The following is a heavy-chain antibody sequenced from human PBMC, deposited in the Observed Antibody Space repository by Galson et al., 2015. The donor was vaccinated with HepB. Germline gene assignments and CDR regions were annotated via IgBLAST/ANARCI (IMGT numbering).Heavy chain of an antibody. V-gene: IGHV1-2*02. CDR2: INPSGGST. D-gene: IGHD1-26*01. CDR3: ARGGVRGGAFDI. J-gene: IGHJ3*02. CDR1: GYTFTSYY. Sequence: SVKVSCKASGYTFTSYYMHWVRQAPGQGLEWMGIINPSGGSTNYAQKFQGRVTMTRDTSISTAYMELSRLRSDDTAVYYCARGGVRGGAFDIWGQGTMVTVSS.